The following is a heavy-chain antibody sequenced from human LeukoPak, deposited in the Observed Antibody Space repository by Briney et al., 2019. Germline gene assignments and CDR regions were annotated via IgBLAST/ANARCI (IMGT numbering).Heavy chain of an antibody. V-gene: IGHV3-66*02. Sequence: GGSLRLSCAASGFTVSSNYMSWVRQAPGKGLEWDSVIYSGGGTDYADSVKGRFTISRDNSKNTLYLQMNSLRAEDTAVYYCARAVGVTAIHNAFDIWGQGTMVTVSS. CDR2: IYSGGGT. D-gene: IGHD2-21*02. CDR1: GFTVSSNY. CDR3: ARAVGVTAIHNAFDI. J-gene: IGHJ3*02.